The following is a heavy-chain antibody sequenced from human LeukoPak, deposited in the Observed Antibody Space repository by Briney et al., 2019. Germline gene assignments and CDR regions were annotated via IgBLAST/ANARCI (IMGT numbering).Heavy chain of an antibody. CDR2: ISNDGSNE. V-gene: IGHV3-30*18. Sequence: GRSLRLSCAAAGFSFSSYAMHWVRQAPGTGLEWVTSISNDGSNERYADSVKCRFTISRDNPKNTLYLQMNSLRAEDTAVYYCAKDSSSSNYYYGLDVWGQGTTVTVSS. CDR3: AKDSSSSNYYYGLDV. J-gene: IGHJ6*02. D-gene: IGHD6-6*01. CDR1: GFSFSSYA.